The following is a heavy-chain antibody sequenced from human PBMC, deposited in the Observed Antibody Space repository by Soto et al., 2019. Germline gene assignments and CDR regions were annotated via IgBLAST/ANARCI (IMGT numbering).Heavy chain of an antibody. D-gene: IGHD3-22*01. V-gene: IGHV1-69*01. J-gene: IGHJ4*02. CDR3: AREEYYYGSSGYPFDY. CDR1: GGTFSSYA. CDR2: IIPIFGTA. Sequence: QVQLVQSGAEVKKPGSSVKVSCKASGGTFSSYAISWVRQAPGQGLEWMGGIIPIFGTANYAQKFQGRVTITADESTSTAYMELSRLRSEDTAVYYCAREEYYYGSSGYPFDYWGQGTLVNVSS.